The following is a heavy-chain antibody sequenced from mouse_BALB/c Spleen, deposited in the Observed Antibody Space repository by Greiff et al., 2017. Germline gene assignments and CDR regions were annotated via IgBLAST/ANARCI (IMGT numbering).Heavy chain of an antibody. J-gene: IGHJ3*01. Sequence: VQLQQPGAELVKPGASVKLSCKASGYTFTSYYMYWVKQRPGQGLEWIGGINPSNGGTNFNEKFKSKATLTVDKSSSTAYMQLSSLTSEDSAVYYCTRDGNYEGAWFAYWGQGTLVTVSA. CDR1: GYTFTSYY. V-gene: IGHV1S81*02. CDR3: TRDGNYEGAWFAY. D-gene: IGHD2-1*01. CDR2: INPSNGGT.